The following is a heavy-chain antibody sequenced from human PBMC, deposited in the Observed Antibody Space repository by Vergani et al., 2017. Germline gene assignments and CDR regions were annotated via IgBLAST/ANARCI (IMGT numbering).Heavy chain of an antibody. CDR2: IFWDSGNI. D-gene: IGHD3-10*01. CDR1: GFTFNDYA. V-gene: IGHV3-9*01. Sequence: EVQLVESGGGLVQPGRSLRLSCAASGFTFNDYAMHWVRQVPGKGLEWVSGIFWDSGNIGYADSVRGRFTISRDNAKNSLYLQMTSLRAEDTAFYYCARRGSGNTYYFDYWGQGALVTVSS. CDR3: ARRGSGNTYYFDY. J-gene: IGHJ4*02.